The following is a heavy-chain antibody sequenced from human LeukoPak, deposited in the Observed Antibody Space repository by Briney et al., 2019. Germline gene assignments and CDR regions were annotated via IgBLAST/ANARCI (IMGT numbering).Heavy chain of an antibody. CDR2: IIPIFGTA. D-gene: IGHD2-15*01. V-gene: IGHV1-69*13. J-gene: IGHJ5*02. CDR3: AGVASVAATADHVSWFDP. Sequence: SVKVSCKASGGTFSSYAISWVRQAPGQGLEWMGGIIPIFGTANYAQKFQGRVTITADESTSTAYMELSSLRSEDTAVYYCAGVASVAATADHVSWFDPWGQGTLVTISS. CDR1: GGTFSSYA.